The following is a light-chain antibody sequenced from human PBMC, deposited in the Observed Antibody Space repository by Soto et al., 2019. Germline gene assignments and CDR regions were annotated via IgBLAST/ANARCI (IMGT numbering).Light chain of an antibody. CDR3: AAWDASVNGYV. CDR2: SHN. CDR1: SSNIGSNT. Sequence: QLVLTQPPSASGTPGQRVTISCSGSSSNIGSNTVNWFRQLPGTAPKLLIYSHNQRPSGVPDRFSGSKSGSSASLAISGLQPEDEADYYCAAWDASVNGYVFGTGTKLTVL. J-gene: IGLJ1*01. V-gene: IGLV1-44*01.